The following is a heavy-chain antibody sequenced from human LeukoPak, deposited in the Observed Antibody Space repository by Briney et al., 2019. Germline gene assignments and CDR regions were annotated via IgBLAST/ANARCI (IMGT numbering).Heavy chain of an antibody. Sequence: GGSLRLSCAASGFTFSSYGMHWVRQAPGKGLEWVAVISYDGSNKYYADSVKGRFTISRDNSKNTLYLQMSSLRAEDTAVYYCAKDTAYSGSYSYYFDYWGQGTLVTVSS. CDR1: GFTFSSYG. J-gene: IGHJ4*02. CDR2: ISYDGSNK. D-gene: IGHD1-26*01. CDR3: AKDTAYSGSYSYYFDY. V-gene: IGHV3-30*18.